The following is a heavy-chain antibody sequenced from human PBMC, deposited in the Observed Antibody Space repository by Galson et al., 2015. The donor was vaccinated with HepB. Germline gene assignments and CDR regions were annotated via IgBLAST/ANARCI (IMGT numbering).Heavy chain of an antibody. CDR3: ARDMTYSSGPHN. V-gene: IGHV4-59*01. Sequence: ETLSLTCTASGVSISNYYWSWVRQPPGKGLEWIGYIYYSGSTNYNPSLKSRVTISVDTSKRQFSLKLTSVTVADTAVYYCARDMTYSSGPHNWGQGTLVTVSS. J-gene: IGHJ4*02. CDR1: GVSISNYY. D-gene: IGHD6-19*01. CDR2: IYYSGST.